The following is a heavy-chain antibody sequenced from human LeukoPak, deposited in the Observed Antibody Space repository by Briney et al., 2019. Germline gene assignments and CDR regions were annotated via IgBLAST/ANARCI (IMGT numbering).Heavy chain of an antibody. CDR1: GYTFTSYG. CDR2: ISAYNGNT. CDR3: ARMATILSPREDY. V-gene: IGHV1-18*01. Sequence: ASVKVSCKASGYTFTSYGISWVRQAPGQGLEWMGWISAYNGNTNYAQKLQGRVTMTTDTSTGTACMELRSLRSDDTAVYYCARMATILSPREDYWGQGTLVTVSS. D-gene: IGHD5-12*01. J-gene: IGHJ4*02.